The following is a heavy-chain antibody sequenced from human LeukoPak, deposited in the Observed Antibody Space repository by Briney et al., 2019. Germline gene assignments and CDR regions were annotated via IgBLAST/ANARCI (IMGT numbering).Heavy chain of an antibody. CDR3: AGAVNEWVRHNFDY. J-gene: IGHJ4*02. Sequence: SQTLSLTCTVSGGSVSSGNVYWSWIRQQPGKGLEWIGYIYNGGSNYYNPSLRSRVLISVDTSKNQLSLELSSVTAADTALYYCAGAVNEWVRHNFDYWGQGSLVTVSS. CDR1: GGSVSSGNVY. V-gene: IGHV4-31*03. CDR2: IYNGGSN. D-gene: IGHD5-12*01.